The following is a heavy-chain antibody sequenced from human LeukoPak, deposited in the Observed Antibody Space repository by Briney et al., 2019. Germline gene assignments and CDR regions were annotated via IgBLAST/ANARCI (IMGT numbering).Heavy chain of an antibody. CDR3: ARVGYIDEAFDN. Sequence: GSLRLSCAASGFNFNDYWMTWVRQAAGKGLEWVANIRQDGGKRSYGGSVMGRFAISRDNAKNSVYLQLNRVRADDTALYYCARVGYIDEAFDNWGQGALVTVSS. J-gene: IGHJ4*02. CDR1: GFNFNDYW. CDR2: IRQDGGKR. V-gene: IGHV3-7*03. D-gene: IGHD5-24*01.